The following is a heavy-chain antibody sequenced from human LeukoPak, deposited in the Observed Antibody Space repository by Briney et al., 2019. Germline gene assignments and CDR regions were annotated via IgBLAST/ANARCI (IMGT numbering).Heavy chain of an antibody. CDR1: GGSFSGYY. CDR2: INHSGST. V-gene: IGHV4-34*01. D-gene: IGHD3-16*01. Sequence: SETLSLTCAVYGGSFSGYYWSWIRQPPGKGLEWIGEINHSGSTNYNPSLKSRVTISVDTSKNQFSLKLSSVTAADTAVYYCARIRYDYVWGSRPPGHFDYWGQGTLVTVSS. J-gene: IGHJ4*02. CDR3: ARIRYDYVWGSRPPGHFDY.